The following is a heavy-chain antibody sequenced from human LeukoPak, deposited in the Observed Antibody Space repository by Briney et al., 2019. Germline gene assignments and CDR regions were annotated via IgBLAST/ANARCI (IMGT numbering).Heavy chain of an antibody. CDR3: ARAAMITFGGVTYAYYYYYMDV. Sequence: ASVKVSCKASGYTFTSYYMHWVRQAPGQGLEWMGWINPNSGGTNYAQKFQGRVTMTRDTSISTAYMELSRLRSDDTAVYYCARAAMITFGGVTYAYYYYYMDVWGKGTTVTVSS. J-gene: IGHJ6*03. CDR2: INPNSGGT. D-gene: IGHD3-16*01. V-gene: IGHV1-2*02. CDR1: GYTFTSYY.